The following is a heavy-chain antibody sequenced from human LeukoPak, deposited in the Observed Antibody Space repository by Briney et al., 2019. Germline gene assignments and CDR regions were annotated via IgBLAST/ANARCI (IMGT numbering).Heavy chain of an antibody. J-gene: IGHJ4*02. Sequence: ATVKFSCKASGYTFTSYGISWVRQATGQGLEWMGWISAYNGNTTYTQMLQSSVTMTTDTSTSTAYMELRSLRSDDTAVYYCARGDKARFDYWGQGTLVTVSS. CDR1: GYTFTSYG. V-gene: IGHV1-18*01. CDR3: ARGDKARFDY. CDR2: ISAYNGNT.